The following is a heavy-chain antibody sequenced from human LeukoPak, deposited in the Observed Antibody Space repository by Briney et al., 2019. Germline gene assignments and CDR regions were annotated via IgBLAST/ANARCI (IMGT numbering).Heavy chain of an antibody. CDR1: GYTFSSYG. J-gene: IGHJ4*02. CDR3: ARGLEYYDFWSGYHGLYFDY. Sequence: ASVKVSCKASGYTFSSYGISWVRQAPGQGLEWMGWISGYNGNTNYAQKFQGRVTMTRDTSISTAYMELSRLRSDDTAVYYCARGLEYYDFWSGYHGLYFDYWGQGTLVTVSS. D-gene: IGHD3-3*01. V-gene: IGHV1-18*04. CDR2: ISGYNGNT.